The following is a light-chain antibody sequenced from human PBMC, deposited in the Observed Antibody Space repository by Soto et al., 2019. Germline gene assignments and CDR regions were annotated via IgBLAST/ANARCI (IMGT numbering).Light chain of an antibody. J-gene: IGLJ1*01. CDR1: SSDVGGYNY. CDR2: DVS. Sequence: QSALTQPASVSGSPGQSITISCTGTSSDVGGYNYVSWYQHHPGKAPKLRIYDVSNRPSGVSNRFAGSKSGNTASLTISGLQAEDEADYHCSSYTSSSTLYVFGTGTKLTVL. V-gene: IGLV2-14*03. CDR3: SSYTSSSTLYV.